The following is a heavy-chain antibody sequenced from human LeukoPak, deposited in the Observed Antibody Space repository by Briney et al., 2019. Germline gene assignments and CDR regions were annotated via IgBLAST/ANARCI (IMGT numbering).Heavy chain of an antibody. D-gene: IGHD3-3*01. CDR1: GFTFSSYS. V-gene: IGHV3-21*01. CDR3: ARAPPDFWSGYLYFDY. J-gene: IGHJ4*02. CDR2: ISSSSSYI. Sequence: GGSLRVSCAASGFTFSSYSMNWVRQAPGKGLEWVSSISSSSSYIYYADSVKGRFTISRDNAKNSLYLQMNSLRAEDTAVYYCARAPPDFWSGYLYFDYWGQGTLVTVSS.